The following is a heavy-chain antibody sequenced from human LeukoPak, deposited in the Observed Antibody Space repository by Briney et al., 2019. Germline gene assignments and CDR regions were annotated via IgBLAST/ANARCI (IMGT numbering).Heavy chain of an antibody. Sequence: LPGGSLRLSCAASGFTFSSYWKSWVRQAPGKGLEWVANIKQDGSEKYYVDSVKGRFTISRDNAKNSLYLQMNSLRAEDTAVYYCARASLGYYGSGSMYGMDVWGQGTTVTVSS. D-gene: IGHD3-10*01. CDR1: GFTFSSYW. V-gene: IGHV3-7*03. J-gene: IGHJ6*02. CDR2: IKQDGSEK. CDR3: ARASLGYYGSGSMYGMDV.